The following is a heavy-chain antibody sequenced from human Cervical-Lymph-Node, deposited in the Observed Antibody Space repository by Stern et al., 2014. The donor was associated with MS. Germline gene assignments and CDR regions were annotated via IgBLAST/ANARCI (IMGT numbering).Heavy chain of an antibody. V-gene: IGHV1-69*01. CDR1: GVTFSISS. Sequence: VQLEESGAVVKKPGSSVKVSCSTSGVTFSISSISWVRHAPGQGLEWMGGITPMFGTPNYARKFQGRVATTADESTSTAYMELSTLRSEDTATYFCTIDQGGIAVYWGQGTLVTVSS. CDR3: TIDQGGIAVY. D-gene: IGHD6-19*01. CDR2: ITPMFGTP. J-gene: IGHJ4*02.